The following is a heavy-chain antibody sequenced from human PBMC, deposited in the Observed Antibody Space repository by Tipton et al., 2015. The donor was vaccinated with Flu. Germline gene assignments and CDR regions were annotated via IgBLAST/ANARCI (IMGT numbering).Heavy chain of an antibody. D-gene: IGHD3-22*01. V-gene: IGHV3-11*01. CDR1: GFTFSDYY. CDR2: MSGSGATI. Sequence: LRLSCAASGFTFSDYYMSWIRQAPGKGLEWVSYMSGSGATIYYADSAKGRFTISRDNAKNSLYLQMNSLRAEDTAVYYCASPGNGSRGYALEYWGQGTLVTVSS. J-gene: IGHJ4*02. CDR3: ASPGNGSRGYALEY.